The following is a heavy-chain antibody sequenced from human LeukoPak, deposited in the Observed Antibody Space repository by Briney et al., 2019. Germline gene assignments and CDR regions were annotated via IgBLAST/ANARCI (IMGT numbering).Heavy chain of an antibody. J-gene: IGHJ6*02. CDR3: AKEVGTYCSSTSCHYYYYGMDV. D-gene: IGHD2-2*01. Sequence: RGGSLRLSCSASGFTFSSYAMSWVRQAPGKGLEWVSAISGSGGSTYYADSVKGRFTISRDNSKNTLYLQMNSLRAEDTAVYYCAKEVGTYCSSTSCHYYYYGMDVWGQGTTVTVSS. CDR2: ISGSGGST. CDR1: GFTFSSYA. V-gene: IGHV3-23*01.